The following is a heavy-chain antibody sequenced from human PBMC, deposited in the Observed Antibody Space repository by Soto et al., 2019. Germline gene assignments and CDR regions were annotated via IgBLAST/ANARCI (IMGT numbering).Heavy chain of an antibody. CDR3: ERGIKNILPGNNWFDP. CDR2: INHCGST. Sequence: SETLSLTCAVYGGSFSGYYWSWIRQPPGKGLEWIGEINHCGSTNYNPSLKSRVTISVDTSKNQFSLKLSSVTAADTAVYYCERGIKNILPGNNWFDPWGQXTLVTVSS. V-gene: IGHV4-34*01. CDR1: GGSFSGYY. D-gene: IGHD3-9*01. J-gene: IGHJ5*02.